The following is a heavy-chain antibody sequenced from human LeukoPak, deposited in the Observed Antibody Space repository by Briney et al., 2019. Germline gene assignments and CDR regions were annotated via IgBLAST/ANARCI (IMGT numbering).Heavy chain of an antibody. D-gene: IGHD3-22*01. CDR3: VNSGYDSSGLWYFDY. V-gene: IGHV1-18*01. CDR2: ISAYNGNT. J-gene: IGHJ4*02. Sequence: ASVKVSCKASGYTFTSYGISWVRQAPGQGLEWMGWISAYNGNTNYAQKLQGRVTMTTDTSTSTAYMELRSLRSDDTAVYYCVNSGYDSSGLWYFDYWGQGTLVTVSS. CDR1: GYTFTSYG.